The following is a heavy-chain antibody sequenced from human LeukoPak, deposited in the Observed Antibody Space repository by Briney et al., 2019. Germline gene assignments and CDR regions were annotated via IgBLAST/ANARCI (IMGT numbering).Heavy chain of an antibody. V-gene: IGHV1-69*13. CDR3: ARDRDDIAAGYFDY. J-gene: IGHJ4*02. CDR1: GGTFSSYA. D-gene: IGHD6-13*01. Sequence: GASVKVSCKASGGTFSSYAISWVRQAPGQGLEWMGGIIPIFGTANYAQKFQGRVTITADESTSTAYMELSSLRSEDTAVYYCARDRDDIAAGYFDYWGQGTLVTVSS. CDR2: IIPIFGTA.